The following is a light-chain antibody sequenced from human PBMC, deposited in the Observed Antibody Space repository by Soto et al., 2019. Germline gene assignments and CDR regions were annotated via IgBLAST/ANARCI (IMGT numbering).Light chain of an antibody. CDR3: AAWDDSLSGYD. CDR1: SSNIGNNY. J-gene: IGLJ1*01. V-gene: IGLV1-47*01. CDR2: NNS. Sequence: QSVLTQPPSASGSPGQRVTISCSGGSSNIGNNYVHWYQHLPGTAPRLLIHNNSQRPSGVPDRFSGSKSGTSASLAISGLRSEDEAEFYCAAWDDSLSGYDFGSGTKVTVL.